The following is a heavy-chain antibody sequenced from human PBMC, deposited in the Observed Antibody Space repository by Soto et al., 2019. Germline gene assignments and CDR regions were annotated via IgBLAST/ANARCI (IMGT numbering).Heavy chain of an antibody. CDR3: AKDWPTYDSSGSEGFSSY. J-gene: IGHJ4*02. V-gene: IGHV3-23*01. Sequence: GGSLRLSCAASGFTFSSYAMSWVRQAPGKGLEWVSAISGSGGSTYYADSVKGRFTISRDNSKNTLYLQMNSLRAEDTAVYYCAKDWPTYDSSGSEGFSSYWGQGTLVTVSS. D-gene: IGHD3-22*01. CDR2: ISGSGGST. CDR1: GFTFSSYA.